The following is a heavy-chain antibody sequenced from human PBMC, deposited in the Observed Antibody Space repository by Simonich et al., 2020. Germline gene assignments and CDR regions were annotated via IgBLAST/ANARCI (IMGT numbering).Heavy chain of an antibody. J-gene: IGHJ4*02. CDR2: IRSSSSYI. Sequence: EVQLVESGGGLVKPGGSLRLSCAASGFTFSSYSMNWVRQAPGKGLRWVSSIRSSSSYIYYADSVKGRFTISRDNAKNSLDLQMNSLRAEDTAVYYCARDAAGDYWGQGTLVTVSS. V-gene: IGHV3-21*01. CDR3: ARDAAGDY. D-gene: IGHD6-13*01. CDR1: GFTFSSYS.